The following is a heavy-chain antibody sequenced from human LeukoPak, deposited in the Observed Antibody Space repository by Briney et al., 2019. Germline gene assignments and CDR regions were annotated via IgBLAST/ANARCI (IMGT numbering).Heavy chain of an antibody. CDR2: IYGDGGGT. CDR1: GFTSSSYA. V-gene: IGHV3-64*02. D-gene: IGHD6-19*01. J-gene: IGHJ4*02. Sequence: GGSLRLSCVASGFTSSSYAMHWVRQAPGKGLEYVSGIYGDGGGTYYADSVKGRFTISRDNSKNTLYLQMGSLRAEDMAVYYCARDSVSSGWSDFDYWGQGTKVTVSS. CDR3: ARDSVSSGWSDFDY.